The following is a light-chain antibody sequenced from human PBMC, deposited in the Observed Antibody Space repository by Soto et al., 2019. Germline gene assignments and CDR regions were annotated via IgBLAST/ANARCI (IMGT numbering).Light chain of an antibody. CDR2: WAS. J-gene: IGKJ1*01. CDR3: QQYYSTLLT. CDR1: QSVLDTSNNRNY. V-gene: IGKV4-1*01. Sequence: DIVMTQSPDSLAVSLGERATINCRSSQSVLDTSNNRNYLAWYQQKPGQPPKLLIYWASTRESGVPDRFSGSGSGTDFTLTISSLQAEDVAVYYCQQYYSTLLTFGQGTKVGIK.